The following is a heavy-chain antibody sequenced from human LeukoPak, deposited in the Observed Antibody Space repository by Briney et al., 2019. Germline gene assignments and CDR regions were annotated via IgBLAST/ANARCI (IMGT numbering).Heavy chain of an antibody. CDR3: ARVTVTTAAFDY. D-gene: IGHD4-17*01. V-gene: IGHV4-38-2*01. CDR2: IYHSGST. J-gene: IGHJ4*02. CDR1: GYSISSAYY. Sequence: SETLSLTCAVSGYSISSAYYWGWIRQPPGKGLEWIGGIYHSGSTDHNPSLKSRVTISVDTSKNQFSLKLSSVTAADTAVYYCARVTVTTAAFDYWGQGTLVTVSS.